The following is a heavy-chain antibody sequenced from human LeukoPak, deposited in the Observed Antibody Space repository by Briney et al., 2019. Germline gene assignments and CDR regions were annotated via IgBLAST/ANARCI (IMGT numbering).Heavy chain of an antibody. D-gene: IGHD5-12*01. V-gene: IGHV4-59*01. J-gene: IGHJ4*02. CDR3: ARDRGGYSDY. Sequence: PSETLSLTCTVSGGSISSYYCSWIRQPPGKGLEWIGYIYYSGSTNYNPSLKSRVTISVDTSKNQFSLKLSSVTAADTAVYYCARDRGGYSDYWGQGTLDTVSS. CDR1: GGSISSYY. CDR2: IYYSGST.